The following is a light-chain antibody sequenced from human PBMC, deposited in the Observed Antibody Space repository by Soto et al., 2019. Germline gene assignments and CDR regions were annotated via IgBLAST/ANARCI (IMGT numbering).Light chain of an antibody. CDR1: QTLTDAH. CDR2: AVS. J-gene: IGKJ1*01. CDR3: HQYHSPPQT. Sequence: EIVLMQSPGTLSLSPGETAALSCRASQTLTDAHVAWYQQRPGQAPRLLIYAVSYRATGISDKFSGSGSGTDFSLTISRLEPEDSAVYYCHQYHSPPQTFGQGTKVDIK. V-gene: IGKV3-20*01.